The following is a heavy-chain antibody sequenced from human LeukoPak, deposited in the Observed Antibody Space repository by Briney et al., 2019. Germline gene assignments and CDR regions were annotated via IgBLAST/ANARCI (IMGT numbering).Heavy chain of an antibody. CDR1: GFTFSSYW. CDR3: ARGPIWKTTVTTGY. J-gene: IGHJ4*02. D-gene: IGHD4-17*01. V-gene: IGHV3-7*01. CDR2: IKDDGSAK. Sequence: PGRSXRLSCAASGFTFSSYWMSWVRQAPGKGLEGVANIKDDGSAKYYVDSVKGRFTISRDNAKNSPFLQMNSLRAEDTAVYYCARGPIWKTTVTTGYWGQGTLVTVSS.